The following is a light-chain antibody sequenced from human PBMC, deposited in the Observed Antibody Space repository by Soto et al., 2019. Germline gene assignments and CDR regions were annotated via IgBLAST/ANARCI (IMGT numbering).Light chain of an antibody. CDR1: QTVNTY. Sequence: DIQMTQSPSSLSASIGDRVTMTCRASQTVNTYLHWYQQKPGKAPKLLIYEASTLQSGVPSRFSGSGSGTEFTLTISGLLPEDFAAYHCQQLYTLPFTFGQGTRLEI. V-gene: IGKV1-9*01. CDR3: QQLYTLPFT. CDR2: EAS. J-gene: IGKJ5*01.